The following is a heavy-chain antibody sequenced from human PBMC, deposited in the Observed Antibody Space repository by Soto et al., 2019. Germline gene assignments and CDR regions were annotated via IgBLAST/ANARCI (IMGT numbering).Heavy chain of an antibody. Sequence: SETLSLTCTVSGGSISSYYWSWIRQPPGKGLEWIGYIYYSGSTNYNPSLKSRVTISVDTSKNQFSLKLSSVTAADTAVYYCASVPTYYDFWRGHSGGYYFDYWGQGNLVTVSS. J-gene: IGHJ4*02. V-gene: IGHV4-59*01. CDR1: GGSISSYY. CDR2: IYYSGST. D-gene: IGHD3-3*01. CDR3: ASVPTYYDFWRGHSGGYYFDY.